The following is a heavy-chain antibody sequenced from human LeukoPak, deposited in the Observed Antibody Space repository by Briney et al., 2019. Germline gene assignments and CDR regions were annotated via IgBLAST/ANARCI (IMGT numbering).Heavy chain of an antibody. CDR2: IKGDGREK. CDR1: GFTFSSYW. V-gene: IGHV3-7*03. Sequence: GGSLRLSCAASGFTFSSYWMTWFRQAPGKGLEWVANIKGDGREKYYVDSVKGRFTISRDNAKSSLYLQMSSLRAEDTAVYSCARAGVYSSSRYWFDYWGQGTLVTASS. J-gene: IGHJ4*02. CDR3: ARAGVYSSSRYWFDY. D-gene: IGHD6-13*01.